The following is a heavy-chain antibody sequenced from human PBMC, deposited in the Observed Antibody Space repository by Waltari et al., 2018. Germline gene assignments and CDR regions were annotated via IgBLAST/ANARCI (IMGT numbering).Heavy chain of an antibody. V-gene: IGHV1-69-2*01. Sequence: EVQLVQSGAEVKKPGATVKISCKVSGYTFTDYYMHWVHQAHGKGLEWMGLVDPEDGETIYAEKFQGRVTITADTSTDTAYMELSSLRSEDTAVYYCATGRITIFGVVPPFDYWGQGTLVTVSS. D-gene: IGHD3-3*01. CDR3: ATGRITIFGVVPPFDY. J-gene: IGHJ4*02. CDR1: GYTFTDYY. CDR2: VDPEDGET.